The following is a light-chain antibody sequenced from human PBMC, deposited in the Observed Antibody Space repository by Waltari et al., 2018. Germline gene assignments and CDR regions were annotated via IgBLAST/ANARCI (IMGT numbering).Light chain of an antibody. Sequence: DIVMTQTPLSLPVTPGEPASISCRSSQSLLHSNGNTYLYWYLQKPGQPPRLLIYRVSNRCSGVPDRFSGSGSGTDFTLKISRGEAEDVGVYYCMQALQTPPTFGQGTKVEIK. J-gene: IGKJ1*01. CDR3: MQALQTPPT. CDR1: QSLLHSNGNTY. V-gene: IGKV2-29*02. CDR2: RVS.